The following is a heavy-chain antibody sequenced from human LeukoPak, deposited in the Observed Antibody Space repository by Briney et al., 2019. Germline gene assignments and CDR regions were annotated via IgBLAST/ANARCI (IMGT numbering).Heavy chain of an antibody. D-gene: IGHD5-24*01. CDR2: ISSSSSYI. CDR3: ARSGWLQFSGASGGAFDI. J-gene: IGHJ3*02. Sequence: GGSLRLSCAASGFTFSSYSMNWVRQAPGKGLEWVSSISSSSSYIYYADSVKGRFTISRDNAKNSLYLQMNSLRAEDTAVYYCARSGWLQFSGASGGAFDIWGQGTMVTVSS. CDR1: GFTFSSYS. V-gene: IGHV3-21*01.